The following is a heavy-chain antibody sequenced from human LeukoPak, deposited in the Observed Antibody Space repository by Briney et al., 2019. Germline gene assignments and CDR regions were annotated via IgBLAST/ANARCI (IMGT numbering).Heavy chain of an antibody. CDR1: GGSISSSSYY. D-gene: IGHD6-13*01. V-gene: IGHV4-39*01. J-gene: IGHJ4*02. CDR2: IYYSGST. Sequence: SSETLSLTCTVSGGSISSSSYYWGWIRQPPGKGLEWIGSIYYSGSTYYNPSLKSRVTISVDTSKNQFSLKLSSVTAADTAVYYCASPRHGSSWYSFDYWGQGTLLTVSS. CDR3: ASPRHGSSWYSFDY.